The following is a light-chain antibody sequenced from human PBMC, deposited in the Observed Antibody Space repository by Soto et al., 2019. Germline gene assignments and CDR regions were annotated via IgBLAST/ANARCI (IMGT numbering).Light chain of an antibody. Sequence: EIVLTQSPGTLSLSPGERATLSCRASQSVTSCLAWYQQRPGQAPRLLIYGASSRDTGIADRFSGSGSGTDFTLTISRLEPEDFAVYYCQQYGSSPLTFGGGTKVDIK. CDR2: GAS. V-gene: IGKV3-20*01. J-gene: IGKJ4*01. CDR1: QSVTSC. CDR3: QQYGSSPLT.